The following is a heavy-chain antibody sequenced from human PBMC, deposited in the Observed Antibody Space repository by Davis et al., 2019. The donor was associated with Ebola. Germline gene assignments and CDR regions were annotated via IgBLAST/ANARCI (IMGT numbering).Heavy chain of an antibody. CDR1: GYTFTSYA. CDR3: ARTVGYCSGGSCGYYYYYGMDV. J-gene: IGHJ6*02. Sequence: AASVKVSCKGSGYTFTSYAMHWVRQAPGQRLEWMGWINAGNGNTKYSQKFQGRVTITRDTSASTAYMELSSLSSEDTAVYYCARTVGYCSGGSCGYYYYYGMDVWGQGTTVTVSS. D-gene: IGHD2-15*01. V-gene: IGHV1-3*01. CDR2: INAGNGNT.